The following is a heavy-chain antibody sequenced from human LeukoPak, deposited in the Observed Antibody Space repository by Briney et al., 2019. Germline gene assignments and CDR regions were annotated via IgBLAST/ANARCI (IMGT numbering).Heavy chain of an antibody. D-gene: IGHD1-1*01. V-gene: IGHV4-59*08. Sequence: NTSETLSLTCTVSGGSISSYYWSWIRQPPGKGLEWIGYINDSESTNSNPSLKSRVTMSVDTSKNQFSLKLSSVTAADTAVYYCTRRGRNNWGEGNDYWGQGTLVTVSS. CDR1: GGSISSYY. CDR2: INDSEST. CDR3: TRRGRNNWGEGNDY. J-gene: IGHJ4*02.